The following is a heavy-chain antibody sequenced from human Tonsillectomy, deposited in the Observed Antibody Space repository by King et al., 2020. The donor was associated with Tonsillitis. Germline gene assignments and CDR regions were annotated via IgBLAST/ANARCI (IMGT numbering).Heavy chain of an antibody. CDR2: IHANTGIT. V-gene: IGHV3-23*03. CDR1: GFTFSSYG. Sequence: QLVQSGGGLVQPGGSLRLSCEASGFTFSSYGMSWVRQAPGKGLEWVSLIHANTGITSYADSVRGRSTISRANSKNTLDLQMNSLRADDTAVYYCARHGSAYSVDYWGQGTLVTVSS. J-gene: IGHJ4*02. D-gene: IGHD2-21*01. CDR3: ARHGSAYSVDY.